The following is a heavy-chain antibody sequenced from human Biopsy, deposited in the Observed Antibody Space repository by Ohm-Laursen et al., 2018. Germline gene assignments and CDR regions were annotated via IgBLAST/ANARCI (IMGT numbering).Heavy chain of an antibody. CDR2: ISNRGST. CDR1: GGSISSDY. CDR3: ARLYRLDDYWNDDPPDAFDV. Sequence: SQTLSLTCTVSGGSISSDYWSWIRQSQGKGLEWIGYISNRGSTNYNPSLRGRVTISVDTSKNQFPLKLSPLTAADTAVFFCARLYRLDDYWNDDPPDAFDVWGQGTVVTVSS. J-gene: IGHJ3*01. V-gene: IGHV4-59*01. D-gene: IGHD3-3*01.